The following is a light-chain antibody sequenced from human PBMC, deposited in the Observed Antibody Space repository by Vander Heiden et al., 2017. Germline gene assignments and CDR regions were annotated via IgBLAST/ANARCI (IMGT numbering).Light chain of an antibody. J-gene: IGKJ4*01. CDR1: QSVNSTF. Sequence: EMVLTQSPGTLSLAPGERATLSSRASQSVNSTFLAWYRQKPGQAPRLLISGASNSATGIPDRFSASGSGTDFTLTISRLEPEDFAVYFCQQYGSSPLPFGGGTEVESK. CDR2: GAS. V-gene: IGKV3-20*01. CDR3: QQYGSSPLP.